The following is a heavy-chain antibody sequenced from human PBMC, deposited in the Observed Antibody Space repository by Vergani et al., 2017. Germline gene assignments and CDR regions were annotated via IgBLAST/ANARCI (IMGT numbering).Heavy chain of an antibody. V-gene: IGHV1-69*05. J-gene: IGHJ4*02. D-gene: IGHD3-22*01. CDR2: IIPIFGTT. CDR3: TRGWYYDSIAYWAY. Sequence: QGQLAQSGAEVKKPGSSVKVSCKASGGTFSSNSISWVRQAPGQGLEWMGRIIPIFGTTSYAQKFQGRVTMTRDTSTSTVCMELSSLRSEDTAVYYCTRGWYYDSIAYWAYWGQGTLVTVSS. CDR1: GGTFSSNS.